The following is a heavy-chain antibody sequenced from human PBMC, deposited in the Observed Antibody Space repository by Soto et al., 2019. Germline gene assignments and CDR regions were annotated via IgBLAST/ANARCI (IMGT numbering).Heavy chain of an antibody. J-gene: IGHJ6*03. Sequence: SGPTLVNPTQTLTLTCTFSGFSLSTSGVGVGWIRQPPGKALEWLALIYWDDDKRYSPSLKSRLTITKDTSKNQVVLTMTNMDPVDTATYYCAHRGVWGFDWFEPNYYMDVWGKGTTVTVSS. CDR1: GFSLSTSGVG. CDR2: IYWDDDK. CDR3: AHRGVWGFDWFEPNYYMDV. D-gene: IGHD3-9*01. V-gene: IGHV2-5*02.